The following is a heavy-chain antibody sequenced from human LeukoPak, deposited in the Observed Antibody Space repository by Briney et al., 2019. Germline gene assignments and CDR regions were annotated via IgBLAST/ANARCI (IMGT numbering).Heavy chain of an antibody. CDR1: GYTFTSYA. CDR2: ISAYNGNT. J-gene: IGHJ6*03. CDR3: ARGHSGSYFTYYYYYMDV. Sequence: ASVKVSCKASGYTFTSYAMNWVRQAPGQGLEWMGWISAYNGNTNYAQKLQGRVTMTTDTSTSTAYMELRSLRSDDTAVYYCARGHSGSYFTYYYYYMDVWGKGTTVTVSS. V-gene: IGHV1-18*01. D-gene: IGHD1-26*01.